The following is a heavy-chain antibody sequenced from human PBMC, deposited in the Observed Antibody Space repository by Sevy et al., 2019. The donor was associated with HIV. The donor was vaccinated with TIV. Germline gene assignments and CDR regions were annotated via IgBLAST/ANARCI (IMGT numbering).Heavy chain of an antibody. CDR3: ALERLSSDVAEYFQN. CDR1: GFTLNNYW. D-gene: IGHD1-1*01. J-gene: IGHJ1*01. Sequence: GGSLRLSCVASGFTLNNYWMHWVRQAPGKGLEWVATISFDATNKHYPDSVKGRFTISRDNFQNSLFLQMDSLRPEDTAVYYCALERLSSDVAEYFQNWGQGTLVTVSS. CDR2: ISFDATNK. V-gene: IGHV3-30-3*01.